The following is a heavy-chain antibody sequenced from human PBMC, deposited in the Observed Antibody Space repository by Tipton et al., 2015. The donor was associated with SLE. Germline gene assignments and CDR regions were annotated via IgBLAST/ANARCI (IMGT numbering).Heavy chain of an antibody. CDR1: GGSISSYY. CDR3: ARDSAAAGAEYFQH. D-gene: IGHD6-13*01. V-gene: IGHV4-59*01. Sequence: TLSLTCTVSGGSISSYYWSWIRQPPGKGLEWIGYIYYSGSTNYNPSLKSRVTISVDTSKNQFSLKLSSVTAADTAVYYCARDSAAAGAEYFQHWGQGTLVTVSS. CDR2: IYYSGST. J-gene: IGHJ1*01.